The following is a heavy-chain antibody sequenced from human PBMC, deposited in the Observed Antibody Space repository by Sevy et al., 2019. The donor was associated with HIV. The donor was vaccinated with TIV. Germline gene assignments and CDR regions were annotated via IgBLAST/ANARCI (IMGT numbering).Heavy chain of an antibody. Sequence: GGSLRLSCTASAFTFSSYVMSWVRQAPGKGLEWVSTISGTGGSTYYADSVRGRFTISRDNSKKTVYLEMNSLSAEDTAVYYCAKEEYSGYDLDYGGQGTLVTVSS. J-gene: IGHJ4*02. D-gene: IGHD5-12*01. CDR2: ISGTGGST. CDR1: AFTFSSYV. V-gene: IGHV3-23*01. CDR3: AKEEYSGYDLDY.